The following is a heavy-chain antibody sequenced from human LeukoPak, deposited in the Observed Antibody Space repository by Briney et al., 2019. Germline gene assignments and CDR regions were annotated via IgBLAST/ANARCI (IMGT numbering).Heavy chain of an antibody. J-gene: IGHJ6*02. Sequence: GASVKVSCKASGYTFTSYAVHWVRQAPGQRLEWMGWINAGNGNTKYSQKFQGRVTITRDTSASTAYMELSSLRSEDTAVYYCARDRRYCSGGSCYSFYYYGMDVWGQGTTVTVSS. CDR2: INAGNGNT. V-gene: IGHV1-3*01. CDR1: GYTFTSYA. CDR3: ARDRRYCSGGSCYSFYYYGMDV. D-gene: IGHD2-15*01.